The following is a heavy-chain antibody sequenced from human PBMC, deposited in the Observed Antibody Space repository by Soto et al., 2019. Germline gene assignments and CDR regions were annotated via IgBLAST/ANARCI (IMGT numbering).Heavy chain of an antibody. CDR1: GFAFSNYG. D-gene: IGHD2-21*01. CDR2: ISYDGRRK. CDR3: AKERGGNSDFDN. Sequence: GGSLRLSCAASGFAFSNYGMHWVRQAPGKGLEWVTVISYDGRRKDYVDSAKGRFTISRDNSKNTLHLQMDNVRVEDTAVYYCAKERGGNSDFDNWGQGTLVTVSS. V-gene: IGHV3-30*18. J-gene: IGHJ4*02.